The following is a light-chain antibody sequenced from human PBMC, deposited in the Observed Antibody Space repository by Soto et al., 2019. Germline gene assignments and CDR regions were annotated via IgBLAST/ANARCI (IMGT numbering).Light chain of an antibody. CDR2: WAS. V-gene: IGKV4-1*01. CDR1: QSVLYSSSNKNY. Sequence: DIVMTQSPDSLAVSLGERASINCKSSQSVLYSSSNKNYLAWYQQKPGQPPKLLIYWASTRESGVPDRFGGSGSGTDFTLTISSLQAEDVAVYYCQQYYSIPWTFDQGTKVEIK. CDR3: QQYYSIPWT. J-gene: IGKJ1*01.